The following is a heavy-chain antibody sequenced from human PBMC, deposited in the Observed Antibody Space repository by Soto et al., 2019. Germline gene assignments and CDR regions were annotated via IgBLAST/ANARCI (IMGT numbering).Heavy chain of an antibody. D-gene: IGHD3-10*01. V-gene: IGHV4-31*03. J-gene: IGHJ4*02. CDR2: IYYSGST. CDR1: GGSISSGGYY. Sequence: QVQLQESGPGLVKPSQTLSLTCTVSGGSISSGGYYWSWIRQHPGKGLEWIGSIYYSGSTYYNPSLKRRVTISVDTSKNQLSLKLSSVTAADTAVYYCASIVSSAHGEFSDWGQGTLVTVSS. CDR3: ASIVSSAHGEFSD.